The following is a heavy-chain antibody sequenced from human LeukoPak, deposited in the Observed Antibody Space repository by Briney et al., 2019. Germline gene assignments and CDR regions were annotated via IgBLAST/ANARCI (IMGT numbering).Heavy chain of an antibody. V-gene: IGHV3-74*01. J-gene: IGHJ4*02. Sequence: GGSLRLSCAASGFTFSNYWMHWVRQAPGKGLVWVTRINSDGSSTNYADSVKGRFTISRDNAKNTLYLQMNSLRAEDTAVYYCATNSFWSGYYWGQGTLVTVSS. D-gene: IGHD3-3*01. CDR1: GFTFSNYW. CDR2: INSDGSST. CDR3: ATNSFWSGYY.